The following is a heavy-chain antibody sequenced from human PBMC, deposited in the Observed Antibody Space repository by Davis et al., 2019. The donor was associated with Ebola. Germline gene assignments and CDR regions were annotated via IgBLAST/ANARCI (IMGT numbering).Heavy chain of an antibody. CDR3: ATDPHDTFYHFDI. V-gene: IGHV3-23*01. CDR2: ISGSGGDP. CDR1: GFTFSTYA. J-gene: IGHJ4*02. Sequence: GESLKISCAGSGFTFSTYAMTWVRQAPGKGLEWVSRISGSGGDPHYADSVKGRFTISRDNSKNTLYLQMNSLRPEDTAMYYCATDPHDTFYHFDIRGQGTLVTVSS. D-gene: IGHD2/OR15-2a*01.